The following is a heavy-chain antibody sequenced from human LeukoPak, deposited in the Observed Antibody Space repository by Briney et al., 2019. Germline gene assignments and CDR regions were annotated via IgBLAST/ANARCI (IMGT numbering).Heavy chain of an antibody. D-gene: IGHD3-22*01. Sequence: PSETLSLTCTVSGGSISSGSYYWSWIRQPAGKGLEWIGRIYTSGSTNYNPSPKSRVTISVDTSKNQFSLKLSSVTAADTAVYYCARAPYYDRSYYYYMDVWGKGTTVTVSS. CDR1: GGSISSGSYY. V-gene: IGHV4-61*02. CDR3: ARAPYYDRSYYYYMDV. J-gene: IGHJ6*03. CDR2: IYTSGST.